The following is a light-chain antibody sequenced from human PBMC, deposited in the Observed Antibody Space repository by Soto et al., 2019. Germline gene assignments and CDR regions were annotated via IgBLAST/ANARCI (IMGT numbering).Light chain of an antibody. V-gene: IGKV3-11*01. CDR2: DAS. CDR1: QSVSSY. Sequence: EIVLTQSPATLSLSPGERATLSCRASQSVSSYLAWYQQKPGQAPRLLIYDASTRATGIPARFSGSGSRTGFTLTISSLEPEAFAVYYCQQRSNWPPTFGQGTRLEIK. J-gene: IGKJ5*01. CDR3: QQRSNWPPT.